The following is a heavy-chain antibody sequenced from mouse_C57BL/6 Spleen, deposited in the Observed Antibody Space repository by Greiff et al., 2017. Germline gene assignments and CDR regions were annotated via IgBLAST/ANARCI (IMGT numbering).Heavy chain of an antibody. V-gene: IGHV1-82*01. Sequence: VQLQQSGPELVKPGASVKISCKASGYAFSSSWMNWVKQRPGKGLEWIGRIYPGDGDTNYNGKFKGKAKLTADKSSSTAYMQLSSLTSEDSAVYFCARSTTVVGDYWGQGTTLTVSS. CDR2: IYPGDGDT. D-gene: IGHD1-1*01. J-gene: IGHJ2*01. CDR1: GYAFSSSW. CDR3: ARSTTVVGDY.